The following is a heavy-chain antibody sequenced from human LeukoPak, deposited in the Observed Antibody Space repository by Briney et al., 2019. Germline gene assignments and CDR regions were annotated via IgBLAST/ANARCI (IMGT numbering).Heavy chain of an antibody. CDR1: GGTFSSYA. D-gene: IGHD4-17*01. CDR2: IIPIFGTA. CDR3: ARVLPTVTTLISNHAFDI. J-gene: IGHJ3*02. Sequence: ASVKVSCKASGGTFSSYAISWVRQDPGQGLEWMGGIIPIFGTANYAQKFQGRVTITADESTSTAYMELSSLRSEDTAVYYCARVLPTVTTLISNHAFDIWGQGTMVTVSS. V-gene: IGHV1-69*13.